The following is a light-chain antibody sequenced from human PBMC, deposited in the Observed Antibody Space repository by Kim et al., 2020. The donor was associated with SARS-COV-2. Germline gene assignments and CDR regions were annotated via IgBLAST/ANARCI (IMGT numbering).Light chain of an antibody. CDR1: KLGDKY. V-gene: IGLV3-1*01. Sequence: VSPGQTASITCSGDKLGDKYACWYQQKPGQSTVLVIYQDSKRPSGIPGRFSGSNSGNTATLTISGTQAMDEADYYCQAWDSSRGVFGGGTKLTVL. CDR2: QDS. J-gene: IGLJ2*01. CDR3: QAWDSSRGV.